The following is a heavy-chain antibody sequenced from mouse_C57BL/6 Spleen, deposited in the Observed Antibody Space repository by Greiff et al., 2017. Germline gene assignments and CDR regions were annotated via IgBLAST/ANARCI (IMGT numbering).Heavy chain of an antibody. CDR2: IDPSDSYT. CDR1: GYTFTSYW. CDR3: ARRFYYGSSYRYFDV. D-gene: IGHD1-1*01. J-gene: IGHJ1*03. V-gene: IGHV1-69*01. Sequence: QVQLQQPGAELVMPGASVKLSCKASGYTFTSYWMHWVKQRPGQGLEWIGEIDPSDSYTNYNRKFKGKSTLTVDKSSSTAYMQLSSLTSEDSAVYYCARRFYYGSSYRYFDVWGTGTTVTVSS.